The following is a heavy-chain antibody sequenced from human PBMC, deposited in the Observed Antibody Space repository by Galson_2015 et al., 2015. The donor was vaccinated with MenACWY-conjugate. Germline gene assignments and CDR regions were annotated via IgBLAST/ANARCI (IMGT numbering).Heavy chain of an antibody. CDR2: IHSSSGYI. J-gene: IGHJ4*02. Sequence: SLRLSCAASGFTFSTYRMNWVRQAPGKGLEWVSSIHSSSGYIYYADSLKGRFAISRDNARNSLYLQMNSLTAEGTAVYYCARTSAGYCSNTNCYVSIDYWGQGTLVTVSS. V-gene: IGHV3-21*01. CDR1: GFTFSTYR. CDR3: ARTSAGYCSNTNCYVSIDY. D-gene: IGHD2-2*01.